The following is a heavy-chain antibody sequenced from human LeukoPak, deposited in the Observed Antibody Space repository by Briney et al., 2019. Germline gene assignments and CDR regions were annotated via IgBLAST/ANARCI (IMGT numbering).Heavy chain of an antibody. Sequence: GASVKVSCKASGYTFTSYGISWVRQAPGQGLEWMGWISAYNGNTNYAQKLQGRVTMTTDTSTSTAYMELRSLRSDDTAVYYCARDGTEPLNDSSGYYHYWGQGTLVTVSS. J-gene: IGHJ4*02. D-gene: IGHD3-22*01. CDR2: ISAYNGNT. CDR3: ARDGTEPLNDSSGYYHY. V-gene: IGHV1-18*01. CDR1: GYTFTSYG.